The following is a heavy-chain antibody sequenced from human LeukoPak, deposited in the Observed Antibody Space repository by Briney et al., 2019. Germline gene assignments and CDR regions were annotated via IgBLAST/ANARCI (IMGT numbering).Heavy chain of an antibody. V-gene: IGHV4-59*01. J-gene: IGHJ4*02. CDR2: IYYSGST. D-gene: IGHD5-18*01. CDR1: GDSISSYY. Sequence: SETLSLTCTVSGDSISSYYWSWIRQPPGKGLEWIGYIYYSGSTNYNPSLKSRVTISVDTSKNQFSVKLSSVTAADTAVYYCARGSFSGIHLIPFDYWGQGTLVSVSS. CDR3: ARGSFSGIHLIPFDY.